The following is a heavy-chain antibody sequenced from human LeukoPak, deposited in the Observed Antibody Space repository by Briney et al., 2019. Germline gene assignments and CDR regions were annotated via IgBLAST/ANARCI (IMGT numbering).Heavy chain of an antibody. CDR2: IYYSGST. J-gene: IGHJ3*02. D-gene: IGHD3-22*01. Sequence: SETLSLTCTVSGGSISSGGYYWSWIRQHPGKGLEWIGYIYYSGSTYYNPSLKSRVTISVDTSKNQFSLKLSSVTAADTAVYYCASNRLPMIDAFDIWGQATMVTVSS. V-gene: IGHV4-31*03. CDR1: GGSISSGGYY. CDR3: ASNRLPMIDAFDI.